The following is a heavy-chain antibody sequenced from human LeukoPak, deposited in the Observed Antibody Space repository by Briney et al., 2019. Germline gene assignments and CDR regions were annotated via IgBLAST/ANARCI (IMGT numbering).Heavy chain of an antibody. D-gene: IGHD2-8*01. CDR1: GGSISSYY. CDR3: ARDRAGLMVYADNWFDP. CDR2: IYYSGST. Sequence: SETLSLTCTVSGGSISSYYWSRIRQPPGKGLEWIGYIYYSGSTNYNPSLKSRVTISVDTSKNQFSLKLSSVTAADTAVYYCARDRAGLMVYADNWFDPWGQGTLVTVSS. V-gene: IGHV4-59*01. J-gene: IGHJ5*02.